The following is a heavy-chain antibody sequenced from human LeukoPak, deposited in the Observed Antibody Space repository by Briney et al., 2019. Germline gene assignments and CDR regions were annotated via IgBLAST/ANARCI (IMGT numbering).Heavy chain of an antibody. V-gene: IGHV4-4*07. CDR2: IYSSGST. CDR3: AREGSIAAAGEFDY. Sequence: PSETLSLTCAVSGGSISSYYWSWIRQPAGKGLEWIGRIYSSGSTNYNPSLKSRVTMSVDTSKNQFSLKLSSVTAADTAVYYCAREGSIAAAGEFDYWGQGTLVTVSS. D-gene: IGHD6-13*01. J-gene: IGHJ4*02. CDR1: GGSISSYY.